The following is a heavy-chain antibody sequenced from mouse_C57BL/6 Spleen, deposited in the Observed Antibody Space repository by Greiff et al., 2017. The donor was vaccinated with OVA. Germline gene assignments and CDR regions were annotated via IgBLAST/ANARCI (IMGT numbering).Heavy chain of an antibody. CDR2: IDPSDSET. D-gene: IGHD4-1*01. Sequence: VQLQQSGAELVRPGSSVKLSCKASGYTFTSYWMHWVKQRPIQGLEWIGNIDPSDSETRYNQKFKDTATLTVDKSSSTAYMQLSSLTSEDSAVYYCAPQTGVYYAMDYWGQGTSVTVSS. J-gene: IGHJ4*01. CDR3: APQTGVYYAMDY. CDR1: GYTFTSYW. V-gene: IGHV1-52*01.